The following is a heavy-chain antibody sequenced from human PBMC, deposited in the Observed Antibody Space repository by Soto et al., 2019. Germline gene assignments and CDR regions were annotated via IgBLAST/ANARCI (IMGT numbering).Heavy chain of an antibody. CDR3: AKAGDQWLVATQPDYYYYGMDV. D-gene: IGHD6-19*01. J-gene: IGHJ6*02. V-gene: IGHV3-23*01. Sequence: GGSLRLSCAASGFTFSSYAMSWVRQAPGKGLEWVSAISGSGGSTYYADSVKGRFTISRDNSKNTLYLQMNSLRAEDTAVYYCAKAGDQWLVATQPDYYYYGMDVWGQGTTVTVSS. CDR1: GFTFSSYA. CDR2: ISGSGGST.